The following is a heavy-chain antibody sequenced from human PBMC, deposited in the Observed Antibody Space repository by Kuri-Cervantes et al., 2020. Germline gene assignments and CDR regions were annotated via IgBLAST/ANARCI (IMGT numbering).Heavy chain of an antibody. J-gene: IGHJ4*02. CDR2: ISSSGSTI. CDR3: ASGADYGGILDY. Sequence: LSLTCAASGFTFSSYEMNWVRQAPGKGLEWVSYISSSGSTIYYADSVKGRFTISRDNAKNSLYLQMNSLRAEDTAVYYCASGADYGGILDYWGQGTLVTVSS. D-gene: IGHD4-23*01. V-gene: IGHV3-48*03. CDR1: GFTFSSYE.